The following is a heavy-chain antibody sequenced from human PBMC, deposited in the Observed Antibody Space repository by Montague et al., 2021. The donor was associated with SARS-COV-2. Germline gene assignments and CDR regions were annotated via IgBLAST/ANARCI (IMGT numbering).Heavy chain of an antibody. J-gene: IGHJ6*03. Sequence: SETLSLTCAVHGTSFSGYYWNWIRQPPGKGLERIGEINHGGSTKYSPSPKSRLTISADMSTTQYSLKLTIVSAADTAVYYCARLRDGVVPSPILGVGPYYYYYDMGVWGRGTTVTVSS. CDR3: ARLRDGVVPSPILGVGPYYYYYDMGV. V-gene: IGHV4-34*01. CDR2: INHGGST. CDR1: GTSFSGYY. D-gene: IGHD3-10*01.